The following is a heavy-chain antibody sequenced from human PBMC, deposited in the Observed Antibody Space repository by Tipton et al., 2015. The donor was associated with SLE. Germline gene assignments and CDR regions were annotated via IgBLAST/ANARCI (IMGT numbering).Heavy chain of an antibody. J-gene: IGHJ6*02. CDR1: GGSFSGYY. CDR3: ARGPSNFDWWPSYAMDV. Sequence: TLSLTCEVYGGSFSGYYWNWIRQSPGRGLEWIGEISDDGRTNYNPSLKSRVIISVDKSKNQFSLNLRSVTAADTAVYYCARGPSNFDWWPSYAMDVWGQGTTVTVSS. D-gene: IGHD3-9*01. V-gene: IGHV4-34*01. CDR2: ISDDGRT.